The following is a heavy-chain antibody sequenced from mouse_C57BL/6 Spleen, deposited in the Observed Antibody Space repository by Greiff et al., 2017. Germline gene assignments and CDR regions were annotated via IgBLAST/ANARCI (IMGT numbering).Heavy chain of an antibody. CDR1: GYSITSGYY. CDR3: ARDDYGYDGAMDY. CDR2: ISYDGSN. J-gene: IGHJ4*01. V-gene: IGHV3-6*01. Sequence: EVKLLESGPGLVKPSPSLSLTCSVTGYSITSGYYWNWIRQFPGNKLEWMGYISYDGSNNYNPSLKNRISITRDTSKNQFFLKLNSVTTEDTATYYCARDDYGYDGAMDYWGQGTSVTVSS. D-gene: IGHD2-2*01.